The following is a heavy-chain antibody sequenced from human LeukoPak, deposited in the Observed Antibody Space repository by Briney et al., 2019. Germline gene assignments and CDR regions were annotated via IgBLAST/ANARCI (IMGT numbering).Heavy chain of an antibody. Sequence: SETLSLTCTVSGGSISSYYWSWIRQPPGKGLEWIGYIYYSGSTNYNPSLKSRVTISVDTSKNQFSLKLSSVTAADTAVYYCARVGSGWYGVNDYWGQGTLVTVSS. J-gene: IGHJ4*02. D-gene: IGHD6-19*01. CDR1: GGSISSYY. V-gene: IGHV4-59*01. CDR3: ARVGSGWYGVNDY. CDR2: IYYSGST.